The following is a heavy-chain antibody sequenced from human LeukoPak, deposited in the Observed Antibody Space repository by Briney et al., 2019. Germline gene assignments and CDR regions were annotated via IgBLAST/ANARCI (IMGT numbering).Heavy chain of an antibody. Sequence: ASVKASCKASGYTFSSYGISWVRQAPGQGLEWMGGISAIFGTANYAQKFQGRVTITTDESTSTAYMELSSLRSEDTAVYYCARDKGQQLTPFRNWFDPWGQGTLVTVSS. V-gene: IGHV1-69*05. D-gene: IGHD6-13*01. J-gene: IGHJ5*02. CDR1: GYTFSSYG. CDR2: ISAIFGTA. CDR3: ARDKGQQLTPFRNWFDP.